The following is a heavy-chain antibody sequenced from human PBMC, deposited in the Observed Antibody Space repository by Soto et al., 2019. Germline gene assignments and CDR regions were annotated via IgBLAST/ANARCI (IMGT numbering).Heavy chain of an antibody. Sequence: GGSLRLSCAASGFTFSNYAISWVRQAPGKGLEWVSSISASAGTTYYADSVKGRFTISRDNSNNKVYLHMNSLRAGDTAVYNCATGTGSYDQLDYWGQGTVVTVSS. V-gene: IGHV3-23*01. CDR1: GFTFSNYA. CDR2: ISASAGTT. CDR3: ATGTGSYDQLDY. J-gene: IGHJ4*02. D-gene: IGHD1-26*01.